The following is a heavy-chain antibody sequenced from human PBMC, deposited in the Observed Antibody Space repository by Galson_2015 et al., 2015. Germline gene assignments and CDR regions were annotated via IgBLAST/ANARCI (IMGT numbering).Heavy chain of an antibody. J-gene: IGHJ6*02. CDR3: ARYYDSSGYNYCYYYGMDV. CDR1: GFTFSSHS. D-gene: IGHD3-22*01. Sequence: SLRLSCAASGFTFSSHSMNWVRQAPGKGLEWVSYISSSRSTIYYADSVKGRFTISRDNAKNSLYLQMNSLRDEDTAVYYCARYYDSSGYNYCYYYGMDVWGQGTTVTVSS. V-gene: IGHV3-48*02. CDR2: ISSSRSTI.